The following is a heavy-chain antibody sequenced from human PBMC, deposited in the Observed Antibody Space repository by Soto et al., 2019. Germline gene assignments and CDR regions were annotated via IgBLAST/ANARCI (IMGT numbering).Heavy chain of an antibody. J-gene: IGHJ4*02. Sequence: PGGSLRLSCAASGFSFSDHYMDWVRQAPGKGLEWVARTRNKANRYTTEYAASVKGRFTISRDDSKNSLYLQMSSLQTEDTAVYYCGRVGDYNFLSGPDYWGQGTLVTVSS. CDR2: TRNKANRYTT. V-gene: IGHV3-72*01. CDR3: GRVGDYNFLSGPDY. CDR1: GFSFSDHY. D-gene: IGHD3-3*01.